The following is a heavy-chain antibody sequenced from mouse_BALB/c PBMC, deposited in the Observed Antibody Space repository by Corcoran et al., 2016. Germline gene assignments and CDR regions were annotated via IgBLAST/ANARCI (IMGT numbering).Heavy chain of an antibody. V-gene: IGHV1-18*01. J-gene: IGHJ4*01. CDR3: AGYDVAMDY. CDR1: GYTFTEYT. Sequence: EVQLQQSGPEMVKPGASVKISCKTSGYTFTEYTMHLVKQNHGKSLAWIGGINPNNGGTSYNQKFKGKATLTVDKSSSTAYMELRSLTSDDSAGYYCAGYDVAMDYWGQGTSVTVYS. CDR2: INPNNGGT. D-gene: IGHD2-14*01.